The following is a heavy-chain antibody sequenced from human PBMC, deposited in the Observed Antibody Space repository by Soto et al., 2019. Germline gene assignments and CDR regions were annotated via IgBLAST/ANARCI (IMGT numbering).Heavy chain of an antibody. D-gene: IGHD7-27*01. CDR3: ARVPGP. J-gene: IGHJ5*02. Sequence: SETLSLTCAVSGGSSSSCGDSWSWIRQPPGKVLEWIGYIYHSGSTYYNPSLKSRVTISVDRSKNHFSLKLSSVTAADTAVYYCARVPGPWGQGTLVTVSS. CDR2: IYHSGST. V-gene: IGHV4-30-2*01. CDR1: GGSSSSCGDS.